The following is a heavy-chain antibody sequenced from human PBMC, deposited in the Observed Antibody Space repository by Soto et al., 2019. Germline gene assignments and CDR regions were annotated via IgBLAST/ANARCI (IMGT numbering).Heavy chain of an antibody. Sequence: QVQLVQSGAEVKKPGASVKVSCKASGYTFTSYGISWVRQAPGQGLEWMGWIIPIFGTANYAQKFQGRVAITADKSTRTAYMELNSLRSEDTALYYCTRGWETVGTTTPFAYWGQGTLVTVSS. D-gene: IGHD1-26*01. CDR3: TRGWETVGTTTPFAY. J-gene: IGHJ4*02. V-gene: IGHV1-69*06. CDR1: GYTFTSYG. CDR2: IIPIFGTA.